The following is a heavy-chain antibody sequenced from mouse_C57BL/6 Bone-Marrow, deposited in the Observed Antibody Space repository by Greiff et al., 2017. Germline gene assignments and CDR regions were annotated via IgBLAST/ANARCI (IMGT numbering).Heavy chain of an antibody. J-gene: IGHJ2*01. CDR2: IYPRSGNT. V-gene: IGHV1-81*01. CDR3: ASPMITVNYFDY. Sequence: VQLQQPGAELARPGASVKLSCKASGYTFTSYGISWVKQRTGQGLEWIGEIYPRSGNTYYNAKFKGKATLTADKSSSTAYMKLTSLTSEDSAVYGCASPMITVNYFDYRGQGTTLTVSS. CDR1: GYTFTSYG. D-gene: IGHD2-4*01.